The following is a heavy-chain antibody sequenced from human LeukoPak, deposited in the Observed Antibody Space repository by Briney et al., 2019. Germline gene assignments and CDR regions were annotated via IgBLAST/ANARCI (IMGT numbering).Heavy chain of an antibody. V-gene: IGHV3-74*01. CDR2: INSDGSST. D-gene: IGHD5-12*01. Sequence: PGRSLRLSCAASGFTFSSYWMHWVRQAPGKGLVWVSRINSDGSSTSYADSVKGRFTISRDNAKNTLYLQMNSLRAEDTAVYYCARAHRYSGSFDYWGQGTLVTVSS. CDR3: ARAHRYSGSFDY. J-gene: IGHJ4*02. CDR1: GFTFSSYW.